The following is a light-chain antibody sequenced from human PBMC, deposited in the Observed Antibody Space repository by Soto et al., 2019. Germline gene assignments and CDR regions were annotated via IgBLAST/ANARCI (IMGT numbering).Light chain of an antibody. CDR1: QSVSSN. V-gene: IGKV3-15*01. CDR2: GAS. Sequence: EIVMTPSPATLSVSPGERATLSCRASQSVSSNLAWYQQKPGQAPRLLIYGASTRATGIPARFSGSGSGTEFTLTISSLQSEDFAVYYCQQYNNWPIFGPGTKVDIK. CDR3: QQYNNWPI. J-gene: IGKJ3*01.